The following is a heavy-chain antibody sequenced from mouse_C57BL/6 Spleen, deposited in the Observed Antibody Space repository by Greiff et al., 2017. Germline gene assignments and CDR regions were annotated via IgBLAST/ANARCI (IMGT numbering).Heavy chain of an antibody. Sequence: QVQLQQSGAELVRPGTSVKVSCKASGYAFTNYLIEWVKQRPGQGLEWIGVINPGSGGTNYNEKFKGKATLTADKSSSTAYMQLSSLTSEDSAVYFCARGIYYGNPYYFDYWGQGTTLTVSS. CDR1: GYAFTNYL. CDR3: ARGIYYGNPYYFDY. D-gene: IGHD2-1*01. V-gene: IGHV1-54*01. CDR2: INPGSGGT. J-gene: IGHJ2*01.